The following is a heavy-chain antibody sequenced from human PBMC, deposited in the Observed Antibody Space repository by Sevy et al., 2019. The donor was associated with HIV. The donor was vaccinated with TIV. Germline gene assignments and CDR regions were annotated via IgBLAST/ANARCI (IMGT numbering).Heavy chain of an antibody. Sequence: GESLKISCKGSGYSFTSYWIGWVRQMPGKGLEWMGIIYPDDSNTRYSPSFQGQVTISADKSIRTAYLQWSSLRASDTAIYYCVRRPIWDFFFDYWGQGTLVTVSS. CDR3: VRRPIWDFFFDY. J-gene: IGHJ4*02. CDR2: IYPDDSNT. V-gene: IGHV5-51*01. CDR1: GYSFTSYW. D-gene: IGHD3-3*01.